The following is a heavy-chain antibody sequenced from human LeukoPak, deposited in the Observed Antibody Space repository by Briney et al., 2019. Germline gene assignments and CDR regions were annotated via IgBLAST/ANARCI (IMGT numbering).Heavy chain of an antibody. V-gene: IGHV4-30-4*08. CDR1: GGSISSGDYY. J-gene: IGHJ4*02. CDR2: IYYSGST. D-gene: IGHD3-10*01. CDR3: ARVSFGEFTLDY. Sequence: PSQTLSLTCTVSGGSISSGDYYWSWIRQPPGKGLEWIGYIYYSGSTYYNPSLKSRVTISVDTSKNQFSLKLNSVTAADTAVYYCARVSFGEFTLDYWGQGTLVTVSS.